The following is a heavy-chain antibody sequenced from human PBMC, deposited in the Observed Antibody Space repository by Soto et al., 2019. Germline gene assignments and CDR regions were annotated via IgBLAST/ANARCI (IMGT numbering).Heavy chain of an antibody. CDR1: GFTFVDYA. D-gene: IGHD4-17*01. CDR2: ITWNSGTI. CDR3: AKDRETTVTSIIDY. V-gene: IGHV3-9*01. Sequence: PGGSLRLSCAASGFTFVDYAMHWVRQAPGKGLEWVSGITWNSGTIGYADSVKGRFTISRDNAKNSLSLQMNSLRAEDTALYYCAKDRETTVTSIIDYWGQGILVTVSS. J-gene: IGHJ4*02.